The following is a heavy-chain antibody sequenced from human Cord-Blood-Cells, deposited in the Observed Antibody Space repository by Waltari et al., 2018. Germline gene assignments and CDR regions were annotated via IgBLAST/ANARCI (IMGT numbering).Heavy chain of an antibody. CDR2: VNPSGGST. V-gene: IGHV1-46*01. CDR1: GYTFTSYY. J-gene: IGHJ3*02. CDR3: ARATGTTFSAFDI. Sequence: QVQLVQSGAEVKKPGASVKVSCKSSGYTFTSYYMHWVRQAPGQGLEWMVIVNPSGGSTSYAQKCQGRVSMTRDTSTSTVCMELSSLRSEDTAVYYCARATGTTFSAFDIWGQGTMVTVSS. D-gene: IGHD1-1*01.